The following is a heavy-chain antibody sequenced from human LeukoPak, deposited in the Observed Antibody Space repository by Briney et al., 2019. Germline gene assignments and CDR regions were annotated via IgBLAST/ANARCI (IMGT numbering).Heavy chain of an antibody. CDR2: INPNSGGT. Sequence: GASVTVSCKASGYTFTGYYIHWVRQAPGQGLEWMGWINPNSGGTNYAQKFQGRVTMTRDTSFSTAYMELSRLRSDDTAVYYCARDQRPYYYMDVWGKGTTVTISS. CDR3: ARDQRPYYYMDV. V-gene: IGHV1-2*02. CDR1: GYTFTGYY. J-gene: IGHJ6*03.